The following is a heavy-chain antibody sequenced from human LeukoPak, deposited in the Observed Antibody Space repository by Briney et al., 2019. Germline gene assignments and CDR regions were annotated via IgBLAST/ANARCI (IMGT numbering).Heavy chain of an antibody. D-gene: IGHD6-13*01. J-gene: IGHJ5*02. V-gene: IGHV3-48*04. Sequence: PGGSLRLSCAASGFTFSSYSMNWVRQAPGKGLEWVSYISSSSSTIYYADSVKGRFTISRDNAKNSLYLQMNSLRAEDTAVYYCARDRLGDESIAAALGWFDPWGQGTLVTVSS. CDR3: ARDRLGDESIAAALGWFDP. CDR2: ISSSSSTI. CDR1: GFTFSSYS.